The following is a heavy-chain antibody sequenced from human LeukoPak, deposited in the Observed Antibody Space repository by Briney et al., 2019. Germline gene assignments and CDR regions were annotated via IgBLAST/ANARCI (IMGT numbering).Heavy chain of an antibody. CDR1: GFIFSSYG. J-gene: IGHJ6*03. CDR2: VRYDGGNK. Sequence: GGSLRLSCTASGFIFSSYGMHWVRQAPGKGLEWVAFVRYDGGNKYYADSVKGRFTISRDNAKNSLYLQMNSLRAEDTALYYCARHLGGSYYYYYMDVWGKGTTVTVSS. D-gene: IGHD3-16*01. V-gene: IGHV3-30*02. CDR3: ARHLGGSYYYYYMDV.